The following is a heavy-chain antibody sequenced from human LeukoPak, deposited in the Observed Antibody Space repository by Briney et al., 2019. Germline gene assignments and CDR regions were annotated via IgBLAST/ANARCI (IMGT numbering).Heavy chain of an antibody. CDR1: GGSISSGGYS. J-gene: IGHJ6*02. Sequence: SETLSLTCAVSGGSISSGGYSWSWIRQPPGKGLEWIGYIYHSGSTYYNPSLKSRVTISVDRSKNQFSLKLSSVTAADTAVYYCAREGYGVDVWGQGTTVTVSS. CDR2: IYHSGST. V-gene: IGHV4-30-2*01. CDR3: AREGYGVDV.